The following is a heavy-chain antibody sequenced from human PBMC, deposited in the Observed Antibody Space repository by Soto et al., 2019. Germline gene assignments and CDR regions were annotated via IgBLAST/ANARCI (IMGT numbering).Heavy chain of an antibody. D-gene: IGHD5-12*01. J-gene: IGHJ4*02. CDR1: GYTFTDYA. CDR2: INVGNGNT. Sequence: ASVKVSCKASGYTFTDYAIHWVRQAPGQGLEWMGWINVGNGNTGYSRKFQGRVTNARDMSASTAYIEVTSLTSEDTAIYYCAREGSYSAYNFAHGIQLWSFDFWGQGALVTVSS. CDR3: AREGSYSAYNFAHGIQLWSFDF. V-gene: IGHV1-3*01.